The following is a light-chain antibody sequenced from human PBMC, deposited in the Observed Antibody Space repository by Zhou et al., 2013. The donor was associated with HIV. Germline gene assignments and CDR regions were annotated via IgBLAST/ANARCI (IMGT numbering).Light chain of an antibody. CDR1: QSVSRW. V-gene: IGKV1-5*03. CDR2: KAS. CDR3: QQYQTSWT. Sequence: DIQVTQSPSTVSASIGDRVNVTCRASQSVSRWLSWYQQKPGKAPKLLIFKASILQRGVPARFSGSGSGTEFTLTISSLQPDDFATYYCQQYQTSWTFGQGT. J-gene: IGKJ1*01.